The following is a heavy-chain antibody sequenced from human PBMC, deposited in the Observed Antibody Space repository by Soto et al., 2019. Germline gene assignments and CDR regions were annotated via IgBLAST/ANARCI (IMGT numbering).Heavy chain of an antibody. CDR1: GFTFDNYA. CDR3: VRGRSSLIDVNNNLDV. D-gene: IGHD2-21*01. J-gene: IGHJ6*02. CDR2: INYNSGST. V-gene: IGHV3-9*01. Sequence: PGGSLRLSCAASGFTFDNYAMHWVRQAPGKGLEWVSGINYNSGSTGYVDSVKGRFTISRDNAKKSLYLQMNSLRAEDTALYYCVRGRSSLIDVNNNLDVWGQGTTVTVSS.